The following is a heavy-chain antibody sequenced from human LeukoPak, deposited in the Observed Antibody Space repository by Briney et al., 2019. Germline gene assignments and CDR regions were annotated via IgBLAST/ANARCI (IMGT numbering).Heavy chain of an antibody. J-gene: IGHJ4*02. CDR1: GYTFTGYY. Sequence: ASVKVSCKASGYTFTGYYMHWVRQAPGQGLEWMGIIIPSGGSTSYAQKFQDRVTMARDTSTNTVYMELSSLRSEDTAMYYCARGGRDDYIARGGIDDYFGLVYWGQGTLVTVSS. CDR2: IIPSGGST. D-gene: IGHD5-24*01. CDR3: ARGGRDDYIARGGIDDYFGLVY. V-gene: IGHV1-46*01.